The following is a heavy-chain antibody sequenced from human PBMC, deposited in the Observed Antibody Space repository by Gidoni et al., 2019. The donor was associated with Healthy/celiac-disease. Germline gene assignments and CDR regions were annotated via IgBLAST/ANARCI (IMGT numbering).Heavy chain of an antibody. D-gene: IGHD2-2*01. CDR1: GGTFSSYA. CDR3: ARVHYCSSTSCYGGGGRYYYYYYGMDV. J-gene: IGHJ6*02. CDR2: IIPILGIA. V-gene: IGHV1-69*04. Sequence: QVQLVQSGAEVKKPGSSVKVSCKASGGTFSSYAISWVRQAPGQGLEWMGRIIPILGIANYAQKFQGRVTITADKSTSTAYMELSSLRSEDTAVYYCARVHYCSSTSCYGGGGRYYYYYYGMDVWGQGTTVTVSS.